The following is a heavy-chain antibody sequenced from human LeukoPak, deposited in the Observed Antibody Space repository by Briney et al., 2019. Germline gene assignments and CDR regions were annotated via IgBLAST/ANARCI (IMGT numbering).Heavy chain of an antibody. CDR2: MNPNSGNT. V-gene: IGHV1-8*03. Sequence: ASVKVSCKASGYTFTSYDINWVRQATGQGLEWMGWMNPNSGNTGYAQKFQGRVTITRNTSISTAYMELSSLRSEDTAVYYCARGYGDYGGGLRFPSERDYYYYMDVWGKGTTVTVSS. CDR3: ARGYGDYGGGLRFPSERDYYYYMDV. J-gene: IGHJ6*03. CDR1: GYTFTSYD. D-gene: IGHD4-17*01.